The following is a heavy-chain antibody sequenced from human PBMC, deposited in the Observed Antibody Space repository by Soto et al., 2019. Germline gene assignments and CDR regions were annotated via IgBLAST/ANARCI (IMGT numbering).Heavy chain of an antibody. CDR1: GFTFSSYS. V-gene: IGHV3-23*01. Sequence: GGSLRLSCAASGFTFSSYSMNLVRQAPGKGLEWVSSISSSGGTTYYADSVKGRFTISRDNSKNTLYLQMNSLRAEDTAVYYCAAGGPNSYYYYGMDVWGQGTKVTVSS. CDR3: AAGGPNSYYYYGMDV. D-gene: IGHD2-15*01. J-gene: IGHJ6*02. CDR2: ISSSGGTT.